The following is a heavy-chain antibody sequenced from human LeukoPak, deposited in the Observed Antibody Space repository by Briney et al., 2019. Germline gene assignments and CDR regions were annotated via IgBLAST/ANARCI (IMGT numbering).Heavy chain of an antibody. CDR3: ARDPNGDYLGAFDF. D-gene: IGHD4-17*01. CDR1: EFTFSRHA. V-gene: IGHV3-23*01. J-gene: IGHJ3*01. CDR2: ITSRDGRT. Sequence: GESLRLTCAAPEFTFSRHAITCVRQPRGKGLEWVSSITSRDGRTSYADSVKGRFTVSRDNSKNTLYLQMNYLRVEDTAVYYCARDPNGDYLGAFDFWGQGTVVTVSS.